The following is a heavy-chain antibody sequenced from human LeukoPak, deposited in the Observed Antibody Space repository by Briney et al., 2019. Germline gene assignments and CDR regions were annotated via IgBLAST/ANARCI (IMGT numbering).Heavy chain of an antibody. J-gene: IGHJ6*02. V-gene: IGHV3-7*01. D-gene: IGHD4-17*01. Sequence: GGSIRLSCSASGFTFSAYWMTWVRQAPGKGLQWVANIKEDGREEYYMDPVKGRFTIYRDNAKNSLFLQMNILRADDTAVYYCARESMTTVTTKVYYGMDVWGQGTTVTVSS. CDR3: ARESMTTVTTKVYYGMDV. CDR1: GFTFSAYW. CDR2: IKEDGREE.